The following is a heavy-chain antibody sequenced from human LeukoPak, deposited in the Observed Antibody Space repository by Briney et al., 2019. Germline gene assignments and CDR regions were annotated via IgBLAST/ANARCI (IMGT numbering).Heavy chain of an antibody. CDR3: ARGTYSSSWYTDY. J-gene: IGHJ4*02. Sequence: SETLSLTCTVSGGSISSSSYYWGWIRQPPGKGLEWIGSIYYSGSTNYNPSLKSRVTISVDTSKNQFSLKPSSVTAADTAVYYCARGTYSSSWYTDYWGQGTLVTVSS. D-gene: IGHD6-13*01. CDR2: IYYSGST. CDR1: GGSISSSSYY. V-gene: IGHV4-39*07.